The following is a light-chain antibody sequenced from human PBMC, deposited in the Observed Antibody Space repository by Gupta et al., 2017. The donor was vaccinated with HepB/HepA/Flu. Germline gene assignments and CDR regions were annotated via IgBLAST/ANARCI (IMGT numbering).Light chain of an antibody. Sequence: SALTHPASVSGSPGQSITISCSGTSGDVGGYNYVSWYQQHSGKAPQLLIFDVDSRPSGDSNRFSASKSGNTASLTISGLQTEDEAYYYCSSVAGDRRWGFGGGTKVTVL. CDR3: SSVAGDRRWG. CDR1: SGDVGGYNY. V-gene: IGLV2-14*03. J-gene: IGLJ3*02. CDR2: DVD.